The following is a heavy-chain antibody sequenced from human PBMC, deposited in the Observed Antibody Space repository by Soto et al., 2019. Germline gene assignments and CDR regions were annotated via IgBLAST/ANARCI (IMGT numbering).Heavy chain of an antibody. V-gene: IGHV3-33*01. D-gene: IGHD5-12*01. J-gene: IGHJ4*02. Sequence: GGSLRLSCAASGFTFSSYGMHWVRQAPGKGLEWVAVIWYDGSNKYYADSVKGRFTISRDNSKNTLYLQMNSLRAEDTAVYYCARGYGYSGYDYSYWGQGTLVTVSS. CDR1: GFTFSSYG. CDR3: ARGYGYSGYDYSY. CDR2: IWYDGSNK.